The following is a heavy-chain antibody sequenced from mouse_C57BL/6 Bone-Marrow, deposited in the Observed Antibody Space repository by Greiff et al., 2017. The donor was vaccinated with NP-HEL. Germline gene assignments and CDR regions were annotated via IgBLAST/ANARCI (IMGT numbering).Heavy chain of an antibody. CDR1: GYTFTSYT. J-gene: IGHJ2*01. V-gene: IGHV1-4*01. CDR2: INPSSGYT. CDR3: ARYGYGPLRGDY. D-gene: IGHD1-2*01. Sequence: QVQLQQSGAELARPGASVKMSCKASGYTFTSYTMHWVKQRPGQGLEWIGYINPSSGYTKYNQKFKDKATLTADKSSSTAYMQLSSLTSEDSAVYYCARYGYGPLRGDYWGQGTTLTVSS.